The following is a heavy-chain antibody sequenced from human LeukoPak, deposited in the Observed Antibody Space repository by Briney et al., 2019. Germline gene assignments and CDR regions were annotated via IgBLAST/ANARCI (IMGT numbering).Heavy chain of an antibody. Sequence: GSLRLSCAASGFTFRSYSMNWVRQAPGKGLEWVSSISSSSSYIYYADSVKGRFTISRDNAKNSLYLQMNSLRAEDTAVYYCAIAPEGDGYDNWGQGTLVTVSS. CDR1: GFTFRSYS. CDR2: ISSSSSYI. V-gene: IGHV3-21*01. D-gene: IGHD5-24*01. CDR3: AIAPEGDGYDN. J-gene: IGHJ4*02.